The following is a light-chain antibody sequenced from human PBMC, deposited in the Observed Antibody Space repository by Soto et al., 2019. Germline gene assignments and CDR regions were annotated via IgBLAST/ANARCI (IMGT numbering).Light chain of an antibody. CDR1: QSVRSS. V-gene: IGKV3D-15*01. J-gene: IGKJ1*01. Sequence: EIVMTQSPATLSVSPGERATLSCRASQSVRSSLAWYQQKPGQAPRLLIYAASTRATGIPARFSGSGSGTDFTLTISDVEPEDFAVYYCHQRQSWPRTFGQGTKVDIK. CDR2: AAS. CDR3: HQRQSWPRT.